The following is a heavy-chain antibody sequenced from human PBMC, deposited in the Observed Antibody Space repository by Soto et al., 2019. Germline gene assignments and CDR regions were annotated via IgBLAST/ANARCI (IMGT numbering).Heavy chain of an antibody. Sequence: PSETLSLTCTVSGVSISSHYWGWIRQPPGKGLEWIGSIYYSGSTYYNPSLKSRVTISVDTSKNQFSLKLSSVTAADTAVYYCARPPLYYGSGAIYGMDVWGQGTTVTVSS. D-gene: IGHD3-10*01. J-gene: IGHJ6*02. CDR3: ARPPLYYGSGAIYGMDV. CDR1: GVSISSHY. CDR2: IYYSGST. V-gene: IGHV4-39*01.